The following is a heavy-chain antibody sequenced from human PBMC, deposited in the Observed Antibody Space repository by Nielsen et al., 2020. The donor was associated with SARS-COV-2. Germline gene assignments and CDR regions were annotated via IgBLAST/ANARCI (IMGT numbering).Heavy chain of an antibody. CDR2: ISGSGSNT. V-gene: IGHV3-23*01. J-gene: IGHJ6*02. CDR3: AKERDFGDYGMDV. D-gene: IGHD4-17*01. Sequence: GGSLRLSCAASGFTFSNYDMTWVRQAPGKGLEWVSAISGSGSNTYYADSVKGRFTISRDNSKTALYLQMNSLRAEDTAIYYCAKERDFGDYGMDVWGQGTTVTVSS. CDR1: GFTFSNYD.